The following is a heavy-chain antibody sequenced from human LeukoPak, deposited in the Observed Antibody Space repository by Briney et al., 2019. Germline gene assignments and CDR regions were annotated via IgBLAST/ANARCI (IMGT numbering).Heavy chain of an antibody. J-gene: IGHJ4*02. CDR3: AGESYGDYLFDS. CDR1: GFTFSSYA. D-gene: IGHD4-17*01. V-gene: IGHV3-64*01. Sequence: GGSLRLSCAASGFTFSSYAMHWVRQAPGKGLDYVSAISGNGGSTYYANSVKGRFTISRDNSKNTLYLQMGSLRAEDMGVYYCAGESYGDYLFDSWGQGTLVTVSS. CDR2: ISGNGGST.